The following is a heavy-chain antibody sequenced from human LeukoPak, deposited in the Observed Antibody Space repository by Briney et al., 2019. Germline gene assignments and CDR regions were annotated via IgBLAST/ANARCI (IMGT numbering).Heavy chain of an antibody. CDR2: INPNSGGT. Sequence: ASVKVSCKASGYTFTGYYMHWVRQAPGQGLEWMGWINPNSGGTNYAQKFQGRVTMTRDTSISTAYMELSRLRFDDTAVYYCARVLSVVGGKGGNWFDPWGQGTLVTVSS. CDR3: ARVLSVVGGKGGNWFDP. J-gene: IGHJ5*02. CDR1: GYTFTGYY. D-gene: IGHD1-26*01. V-gene: IGHV1-2*02.